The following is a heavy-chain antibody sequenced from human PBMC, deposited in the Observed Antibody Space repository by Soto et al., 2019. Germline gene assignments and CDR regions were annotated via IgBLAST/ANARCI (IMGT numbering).Heavy chain of an antibody. V-gene: IGHV1-69*06. J-gene: IGHJ2*01. D-gene: IGHD3-22*01. CDR1: GGTFSSYA. CDR3: ASTKYDSSAYDYWYLGL. Sequence: ASVKVSCKASGGTFSSYAISWVRQAPGQGLEWMGGIIPIFGTANYAQKFQGRVTITADTSANTVYLELSSLRSEDTAVYYCASTKYDSSAYDYWYLGLWGRGTLVTVSS. CDR2: IIPIFGTA.